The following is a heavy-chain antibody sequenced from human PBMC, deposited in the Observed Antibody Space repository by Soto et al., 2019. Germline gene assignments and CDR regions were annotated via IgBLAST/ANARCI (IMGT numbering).Heavy chain of an antibody. V-gene: IGHV3-48*03. CDR3: ARDLNNPPSYYFDY. J-gene: IGHJ4*02. CDR1: GFTFSSYE. CDR2: ISSSGSTI. Sequence: GGSLRLSCAASGFTFSSYEMNWVRQAPGKGLEWVSYISSSGSTIYYADSVKGRFTISRDNAKNSLYLQMNSLRAEDTAVYYCARDLNNPPSYYFDYWGQGTLVTVSS.